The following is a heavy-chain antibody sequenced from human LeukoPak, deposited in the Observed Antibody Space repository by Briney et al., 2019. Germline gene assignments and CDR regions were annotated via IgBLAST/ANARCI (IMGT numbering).Heavy chain of an antibody. V-gene: IGHV3-21*01. CDR3: ARSSGWRDYFQD. CDR1: GFTFSSYS. CDR2: ISGSSTYI. Sequence: PGGSLRLSCAASGFTFSSYSMNWVHQAPGKGLEWVSSISGSSTYIYYADSVRGRFTISRDNAKNSLYLQMNSLRVEDTAVYYCARSSGWRDYFQDWGQGTLVTVSS. J-gene: IGHJ1*01. D-gene: IGHD6-19*01.